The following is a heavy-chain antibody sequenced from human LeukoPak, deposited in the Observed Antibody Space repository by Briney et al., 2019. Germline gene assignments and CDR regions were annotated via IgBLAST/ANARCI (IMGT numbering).Heavy chain of an antibody. Sequence: SQTLSLTCAISGDSVSSNSAAWNWIRQSPSRGLEWLGRTYYRSKWYNDYAVSVKSRITINPDTSKNQFSLQLNSVTPEDTAVYYCARVRIAAAGTSPQWYYGMDVWGQGTTVTVSS. CDR3: ARVRIAAAGTSPQWYYGMDV. J-gene: IGHJ6*02. D-gene: IGHD6-13*01. V-gene: IGHV6-1*01. CDR1: GDSVSSNSAA. CDR2: TYYRSKWYN.